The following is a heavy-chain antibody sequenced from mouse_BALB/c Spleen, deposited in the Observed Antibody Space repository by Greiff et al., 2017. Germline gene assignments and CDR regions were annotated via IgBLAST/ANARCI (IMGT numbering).Heavy chain of an antibody. CDR2: IYPGNSDT. CDR3: ARGGDGGHALDY. J-gene: IGHJ4*01. D-gene: IGHD1-2*01. V-gene: IGHV1-5*01. CDR1: GYSFTSYW. Sequence: VQLQQSGTVLARPGASVKMSCKASGYSFTSYWMHWVKQRPGQGLEWIGAIYPGNSDTSYNQKFKGKAKLTAVTSASTAYMELSSLTNEDSAVYYCARGGDGGHALDYWGQGTSVTVSA.